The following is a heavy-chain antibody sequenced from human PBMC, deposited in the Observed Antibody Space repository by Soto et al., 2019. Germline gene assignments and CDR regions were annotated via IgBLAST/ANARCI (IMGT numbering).Heavy chain of an antibody. V-gene: IGHV4-59*01. CDR2: IYYSGST. Sequence: QVQLQESGPGLVKPSETLSLTCTVSGGSISSYYWSWIRQPPGKGLEWIGYIYYSGSTNYNPSLKSRVTISVDTSKIQFSLKLSSVTAADTAVYYCAREVVKNYYGSGRGWFDPWGQGTLVTVSS. CDR3: AREVVKNYYGSGRGWFDP. D-gene: IGHD3-10*01. CDR1: GGSISSYY. J-gene: IGHJ5*02.